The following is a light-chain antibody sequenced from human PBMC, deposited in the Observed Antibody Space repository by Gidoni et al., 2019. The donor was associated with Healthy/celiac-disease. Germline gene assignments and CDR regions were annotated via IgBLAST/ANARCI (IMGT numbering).Light chain of an antibody. J-gene: IGKJ1*01. CDR3: QQYTSYFWT. CDR2: KAS. Sequence: DIQMTQSPSTLSASVGDRGTITCRASQSISSWLAWYQQKPGKAPKLLIYKASSLESGVPSRFSGSGSGTEFTLTISSLQPDYFATYYCQQYTSYFWTFGQGTKVEIK. V-gene: IGKV1-5*03. CDR1: QSISSW.